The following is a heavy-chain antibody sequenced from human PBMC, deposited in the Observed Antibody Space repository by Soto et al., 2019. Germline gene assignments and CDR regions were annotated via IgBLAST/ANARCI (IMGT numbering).Heavy chain of an antibody. V-gene: IGHV3-53*01. J-gene: IGHJ4*02. D-gene: IGHD6-25*01. CDR3: ATIPAHRLANYFDF. Sequence: GGSLRLSCAASGFTFSSTYMNWVRQAPGKGLEWVSVIYSGGSTYYADSVKGRFTISRDNSKNTLYLQMDSLRAEDTAVYYCATIPAHRLANYFDFWGKGTLVTVSS. CDR1: GFTFSSTY. CDR2: IYSGGST.